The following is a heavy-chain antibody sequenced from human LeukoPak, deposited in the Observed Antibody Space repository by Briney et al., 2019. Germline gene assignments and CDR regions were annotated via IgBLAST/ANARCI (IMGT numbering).Heavy chain of an antibody. Sequence: LSLTCTVSGGSISSYYWSWIRQAPGKGLEWVSYISSSGSTIYYADSVKGRFTISRDNAKNSLYLQMNSLRAEDTAVYYCARDSKYCSGGSCYYYYGMDVWGQGTTVTVSS. CDR3: ARDSKYCSGGSCYYYYGMDV. J-gene: IGHJ6*02. CDR2: ISSSGSTI. CDR1: GGSISSYY. D-gene: IGHD2-15*01. V-gene: IGHV3-11*01.